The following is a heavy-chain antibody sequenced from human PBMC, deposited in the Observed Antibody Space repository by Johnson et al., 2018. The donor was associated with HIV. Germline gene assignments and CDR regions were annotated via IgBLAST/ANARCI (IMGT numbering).Heavy chain of an antibody. J-gene: IGHJ3*02. CDR3: ARPVIAADDAFDI. CDR2: IYSGGST. CDR1: GFTVSSYY. V-gene: IGHV3-53*01. Sequence: VQLVESGGGVVQPGRSLRLSCAASGFTVSSYYMSWVRQAPGKGLEWVSVIYSGGSTYYAYSVKGRFTISRDISKNKLFLQMNSLRAEDTAVYYCARPVIAADDAFDIWGQGTMVTVSS. D-gene: IGHD6-13*01.